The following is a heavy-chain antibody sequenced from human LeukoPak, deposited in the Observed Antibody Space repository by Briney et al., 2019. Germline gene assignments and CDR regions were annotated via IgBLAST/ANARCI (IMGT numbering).Heavy chain of an antibody. Sequence: AETLSLTCTVSGGSINSDSYDWSWIRQPPGRRLEWIGYFYYDGSNDYNPSLKSRVTISVDTSKNQFSLKLSSVTAADTAVYYCAREQSPIPPETGPFDYWGQGTLVTVSS. CDR2: FYYDGSN. D-gene: IGHD1-14*01. V-gene: IGHV4-61*01. CDR1: GGSINSDSYD. CDR3: AREQSPIPPETGPFDY. J-gene: IGHJ4*02.